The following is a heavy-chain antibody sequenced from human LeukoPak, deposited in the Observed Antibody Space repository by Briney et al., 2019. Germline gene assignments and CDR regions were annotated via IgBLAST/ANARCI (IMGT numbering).Heavy chain of an antibody. CDR1: GGSISSSN. CDR3: GAAGIGSPFDY. J-gene: IGHJ4*02. V-gene: IGHV3-30*03. Sequence: TLSLTCAVSGGSISSSNWWSWVRQPPGKGLEWVAVISYDGSSKYYADSVKGRFTISRDNSKNTLYLQMNSLRAEDTAVYYCGAAGIGSPFDYWGQGTLVTVSS. D-gene: IGHD6-13*01. CDR2: ISYDGSSK.